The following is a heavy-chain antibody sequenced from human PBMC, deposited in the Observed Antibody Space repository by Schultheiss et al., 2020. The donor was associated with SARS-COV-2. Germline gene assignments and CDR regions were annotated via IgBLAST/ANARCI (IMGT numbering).Heavy chain of an antibody. CDR1: GGSSSAFY. CDR2: VNHSGNT. CDR3: ARGTHDYRNSKSLRLYYYYYMDV. Sequence: SETLSLTCAVYGGSSSAFYWTWIRQPPGKGLEWIGEVNHSGNTTYNPSLKSRVIISIDTSKNQFSLKLSSVTAADTAVYYCARGTHDYRNSKSLRLYYYYYMDVWGKGTTVTVSS. D-gene: IGHD4-11*01. V-gene: IGHV4-34*01. J-gene: IGHJ6*03.